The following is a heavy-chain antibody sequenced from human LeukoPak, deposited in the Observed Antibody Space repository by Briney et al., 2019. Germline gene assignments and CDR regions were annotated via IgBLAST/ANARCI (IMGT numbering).Heavy chain of an antibody. D-gene: IGHD1-26*01. V-gene: IGHV3-21*01. J-gene: IGHJ6*03. CDR3: ARDPYSGSYGPYYYYFMDV. Sequence: PGGSLRLSCAASGFTFSNYGLSWVRQAPGKGLEWVSSITTSSTYIYYADSVKARFTISRDNAKNSLYLQMNSLRAEDTAVYFCARDPYSGSYGPYYYYFMDVWGKGTTVTISS. CDR1: GFTFSNYG. CDR2: ITTSSTYI.